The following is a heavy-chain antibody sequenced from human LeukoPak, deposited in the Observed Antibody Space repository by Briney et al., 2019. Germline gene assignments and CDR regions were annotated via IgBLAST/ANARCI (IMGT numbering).Heavy chain of an antibody. CDR3: ARGVRIAVAGTSYFYYYGMDV. D-gene: IGHD6-19*01. V-gene: IGHV4-34*01. Sequence: SETLSLTCAVYGGSFSGYYWSWIRQPPGKGLEWIGEINHSGSTNYNPPLKSRVTISVDTSKNQFSLKLSSVTAADTAVYYCARGVRIAVAGTSYFYYYGMDVWGQGTTVTVSS. CDR1: GGSFSGYY. CDR2: INHSGST. J-gene: IGHJ6*02.